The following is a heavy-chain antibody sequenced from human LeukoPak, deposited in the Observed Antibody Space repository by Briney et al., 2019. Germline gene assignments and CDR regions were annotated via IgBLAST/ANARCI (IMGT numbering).Heavy chain of an antibody. CDR3: AKDRSSRFSMDWFDP. D-gene: IGHD6-13*01. CDR1: GASLNPYY. CDR2: ILPSGLT. Sequence: SETLSLTCTVSGASLNPYYWSWIRQPAGKELEWIGRILPSGLTNYNPSLKSRVTMSVDTSKNQFSLKLTSVTAADTAVYYCAKDRSSRFSMDWFDPWGQGTLVTVFS. V-gene: IGHV4-4*07. J-gene: IGHJ5*02.